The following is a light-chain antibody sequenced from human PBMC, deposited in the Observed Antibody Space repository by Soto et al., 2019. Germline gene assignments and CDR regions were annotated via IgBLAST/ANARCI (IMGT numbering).Light chain of an antibody. CDR1: SSDVGGYNY. CDR2: EVS. Sequence: QSALTQPASVSGSPGQSITISCTGTSSDVGGYNYVSWYQQHPGKAPKLMIYEVSNRPSGVSNRFSGSKSGNTASLTISGLQAQDEVDYYCSSYTSSRYVFGTGTKVTVL. J-gene: IGLJ1*01. CDR3: SSYTSSRYV. V-gene: IGLV2-14*01.